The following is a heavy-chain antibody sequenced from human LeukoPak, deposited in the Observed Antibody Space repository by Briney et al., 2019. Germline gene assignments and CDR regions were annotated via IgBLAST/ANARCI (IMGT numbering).Heavy chain of an antibody. CDR3: AGLKLGAYFDL. V-gene: IGHV4-59*08. J-gene: IGHJ2*01. D-gene: IGHD3-16*01. CDR1: GGSTSSDY. CDR2: VYNSGDT. Sequence: PSETLSLTCTVSGGSTSSDYWSWIRQSPGKGLEWVGYVYNSGDTGKNPPLKSRVTILLDTSKNQCSLKMTSVSAADTAVYYCAGLKLGAYFDLWGRGTLVTVSS.